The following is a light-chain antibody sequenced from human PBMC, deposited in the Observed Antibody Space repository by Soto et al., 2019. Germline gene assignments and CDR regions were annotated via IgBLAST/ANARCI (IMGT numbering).Light chain of an antibody. CDR1: SRDIGAYNL. V-gene: IGLV2-14*01. CDR3: SAYKSRSTLV. J-gene: IGLJ2*01. Sequence: QSALTQPASVSGSPGQSITISCSGTSRDIGAYNLVSWYQQPPGKAPKLLIYEVRNRPSGISYRFSGSKSGTTASLTISSLLPEDEADYYCSAYKSRSTLVFGGGTQLTVL. CDR2: EVR.